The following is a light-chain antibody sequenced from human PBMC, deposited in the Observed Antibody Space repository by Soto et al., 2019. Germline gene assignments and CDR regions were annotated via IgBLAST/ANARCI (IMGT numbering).Light chain of an antibody. CDR1: SSDIGRYNY. Sequence: QSVLTQPASVSGSPGQSITISCTGTSSDIGRYNYVSWYQQHPGKAPKLMIYGVSNRPSGISNRFSASKSGNTASLTISGLQPEDEADYYCTSYTSVTTWVFGGGTQLTVL. V-gene: IGLV2-14*01. J-gene: IGLJ3*02. CDR3: TSYTSVTTWV. CDR2: GVS.